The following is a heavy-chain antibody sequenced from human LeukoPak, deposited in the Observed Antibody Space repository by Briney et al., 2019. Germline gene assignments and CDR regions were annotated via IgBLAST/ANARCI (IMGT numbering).Heavy chain of an antibody. J-gene: IGHJ6*02. CDR2: ISYDGSNK. D-gene: IGHD6-13*01. CDR1: GFTFSSYG. Sequence: PGGSLRLSCAASGFTFSSYGMHWVRQAPGKGLEWVAVISYDGSNKYYADSVKGRFTISRDNSKNTLYLQMNSLRAEDTAVYYCAKDLILGYSSNRYYYYGMDVWGQGTTVTVSS. CDR3: AKDLILGYSSNRYYYYGMDV. V-gene: IGHV3-30*18.